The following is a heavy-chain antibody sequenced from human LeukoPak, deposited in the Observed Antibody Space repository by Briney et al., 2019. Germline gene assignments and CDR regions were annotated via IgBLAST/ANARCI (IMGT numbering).Heavy chain of an antibody. CDR3: AHGAMYQLDY. J-gene: IGHJ4*02. CDR1: GFTFSSYE. CDR2: ISTTGSSI. V-gene: IGHV3-48*03. D-gene: IGHD2-2*01. Sequence: GGSLRLSCAASGFTFSSYEMNWVRQAPGKGLEWVSYISTTGSSIYYADSVKGRFTISGDNSKNTLFLQMNSLRAEDTAVYYCAHGAMYQLDYWGQGTLVTVSS.